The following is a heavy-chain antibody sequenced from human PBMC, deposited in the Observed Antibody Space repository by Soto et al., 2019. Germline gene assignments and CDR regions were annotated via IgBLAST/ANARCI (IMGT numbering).Heavy chain of an antibody. CDR2: INEDGSEK. J-gene: IGHJ6*03. CDR3: ARCTWGIATGGSAPISYFYMDV. CDR1: GFTFSIYR. V-gene: IGHV3-7*01. Sequence: GGSLRLSCAASGFTFSIYRMSWVRQAPGKGLEWVANINEDGSEKYYVDSVKGRFTISRDNAKNSFYLHMNSLRAEDTAVYYCARCTWGIATGGSAPISYFYMDVWGKGTTVTVSS. D-gene: IGHD6-13*01.